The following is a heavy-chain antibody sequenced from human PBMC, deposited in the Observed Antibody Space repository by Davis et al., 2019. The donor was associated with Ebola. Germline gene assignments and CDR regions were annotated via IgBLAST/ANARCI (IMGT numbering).Heavy chain of an antibody. CDR2: IYYSGST. Sequence: SETLSLTCTVSGGSISSSSYYWGWIRQPPGEGLEWIGSIYYSGSTYYNPSLKSRVTISVDTSKNQFSLKLSSVTAADTAVYYCARARIVGAVYFDYWGQGTLVTVSS. D-gene: IGHD1-26*01. J-gene: IGHJ4*02. V-gene: IGHV4-39*01. CDR1: GGSISSSSYY. CDR3: ARARIVGAVYFDY.